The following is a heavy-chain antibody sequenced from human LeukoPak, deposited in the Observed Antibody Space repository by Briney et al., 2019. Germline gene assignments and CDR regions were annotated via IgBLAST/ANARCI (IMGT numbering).Heavy chain of an antibody. CDR2: IKQDGSEK. J-gene: IGHJ4*02. Sequence: GGCLRLSCAGSAFTVGNYWIGSVRQAPGKGLEWVANIKQDGSEKYYVASVKGRFTISRDNDKNSLYLQMNSLRAEDTAVYYCLRGVRAPDYWGQGTLVTVSS. CDR3: LRGVRAPDY. V-gene: IGHV3-7*01. CDR1: AFTVGNYW.